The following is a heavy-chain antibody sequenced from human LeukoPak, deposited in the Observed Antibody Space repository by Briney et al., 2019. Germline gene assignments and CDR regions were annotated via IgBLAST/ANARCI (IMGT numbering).Heavy chain of an antibody. Sequence: SQTLSLTCAISGDSFSSNSVTWNWNRQSPSRDLEWLGRTYYRSTWYNDYAVSVRGRITVNPDTSKNQFSLHLNSVTPEDTAVYYCARRLTQYDCFDPWGQGILVTVSS. CDR1: GDSFSSNSVT. CDR3: ARRLTQYDCFDP. CDR2: TYYRSTWYN. V-gene: IGHV6-1*01. D-gene: IGHD2-2*01. J-gene: IGHJ5*02.